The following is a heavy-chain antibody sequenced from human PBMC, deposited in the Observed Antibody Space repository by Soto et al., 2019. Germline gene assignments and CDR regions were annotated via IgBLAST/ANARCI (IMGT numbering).Heavy chain of an antibody. CDR1: GGSISSGGYY. CDR2: IYYSGST. Sequence: SETLSLTCTVSGGSISSGGYYWSWIRQHPGKGLEWIGYIYYSGSTYYNPSLKSRVTISVDTSKNQFSLKLSSVTAADTAVYYCARHVVVPAASIWAPGAGGWFDPWGQGTLVTVSS. D-gene: IGHD2-2*01. V-gene: IGHV4-31*03. CDR3: ARHVVVPAASIWAPGAGGWFDP. J-gene: IGHJ5*02.